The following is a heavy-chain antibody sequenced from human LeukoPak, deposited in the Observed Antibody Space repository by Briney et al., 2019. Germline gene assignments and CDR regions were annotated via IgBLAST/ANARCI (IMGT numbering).Heavy chain of an antibody. Sequence: GGSLRLSCAASGFTFSSYAMSWVRQASGKGLEWVSVISGTGGRTYYADSVKGRFTISRDNSKNTLYLQMNSLRAEDTAVYYCTTDRGRTELPLFASWGQGTLVTVSS. J-gene: IGHJ5*01. V-gene: IGHV3-23*01. D-gene: IGHD1-26*01. CDR3: TTDRGRTELPLFAS. CDR2: ISGTGGRT. CDR1: GFTFSSYA.